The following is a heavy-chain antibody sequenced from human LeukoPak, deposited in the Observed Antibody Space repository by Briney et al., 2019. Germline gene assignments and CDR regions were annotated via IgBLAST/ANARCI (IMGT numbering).Heavy chain of an antibody. D-gene: IGHD4-17*01. CDR1: GGSISSSNW. V-gene: IGHV4-4*02. J-gene: IGHJ6*03. Sequence: PSGTLSLTCAVSGGSISSSNWWRWVRRPPGKGLEWSGEIYHSGSTNYNPSLKSRVTILVDKSKNQFSLKLSSVTAADTAVYYCARGHDYGDYDYYYYYYMGVWGKGTTVTVSS. CDR2: IYHSGST. CDR3: ARGHDYGDYDYYYYYYMGV.